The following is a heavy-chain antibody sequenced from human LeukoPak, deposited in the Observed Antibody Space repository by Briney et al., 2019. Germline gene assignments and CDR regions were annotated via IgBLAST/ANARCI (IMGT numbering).Heavy chain of an antibody. CDR2: IDGSGVTT. CDR1: GFTFSSNT. V-gene: IGHV3-23*01. CDR3: TNRTPEYSSSWCLDY. Sequence: GGSLRLSCAASGFTFSSNTMSWVRQAPGKGLACVSAIDGSGVTTFYADSVKGRFTISRDNSKNTLFLQMNSLRAEDTAVYYCTNRTPEYSSSWCLDYWGQGTLVTVSS. J-gene: IGHJ4*02. D-gene: IGHD6-13*01.